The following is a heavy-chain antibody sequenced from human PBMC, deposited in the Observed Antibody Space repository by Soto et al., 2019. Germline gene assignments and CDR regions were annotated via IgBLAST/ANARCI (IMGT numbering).Heavy chain of an antibody. CDR1: GFTFSNYE. J-gene: IGHJ6*03. CDR2: ISNNGAHT. D-gene: IGHD6-13*01. Sequence: EAQLVESGGGLVQPGGSLRLSCAASGFTFSNYEMHWVRQAPGKGLEYVSGISNNGAHTDYAKSVKGRFTISRDNSENTLYLQMGSLSAEDMALYYCARRGYGSRWPNVYMDVWEKGTTVPVSS. V-gene: IGHV3-64*01. CDR3: ARRGYGSRWPNVYMDV.